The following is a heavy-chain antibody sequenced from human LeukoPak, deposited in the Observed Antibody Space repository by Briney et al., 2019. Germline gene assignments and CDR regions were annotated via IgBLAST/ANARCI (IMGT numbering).Heavy chain of an antibody. J-gene: IGHJ6*02. CDR3: ARNPILAAAGTFYYGMDV. Sequence: PSETLSLTCTVSGGSISSYYWSWIRQPPGKGLEWIGYIYYSGSTNYNPSLKSRVTISVDTSKNQFSLKLSSVTAADTAVYYCARNPILAAAGTFYYGMDVWGQGTTVTVSS. V-gene: IGHV4-59*08. CDR1: GGSISSYY. CDR2: IYYSGST. D-gene: IGHD6-13*01.